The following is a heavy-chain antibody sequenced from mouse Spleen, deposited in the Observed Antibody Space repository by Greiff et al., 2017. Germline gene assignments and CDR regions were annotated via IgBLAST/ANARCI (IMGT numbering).Heavy chain of an antibody. J-gene: IGHJ2*01. CDR1: GFNIKDYY. Sequence: VQLQQSGAELVRPGASVKLSCTASGFNIKDYYMHWVKQRPVQGLEWIGRIDPEDGDTEYAPKFQGKATMTADTSSNTAYLQLSSLTSEDTAVYYCTTGGTARASDYWGQGTTLTVSS. V-gene: IGHV14-1*01. CDR2: IDPEDGDT. D-gene: IGHD3-2*01. CDR3: TTGGTARASDY.